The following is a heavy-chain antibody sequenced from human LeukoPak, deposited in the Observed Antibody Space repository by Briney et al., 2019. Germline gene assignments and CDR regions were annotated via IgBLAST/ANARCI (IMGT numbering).Heavy chain of an antibody. CDR1: GGTFSSYA. CDR2: IIPIFGTA. D-gene: IGHD3-3*01. Sequence: SVKVSCKASGGTFSSYAISWVRQAPGQGLEWMGGIIPIFGTANYAQKFQGRVTITADESTSTAYMELRSLRSDDTAVYYCARDSASDIYDFWSGYSGYFDYWGQGTLVTVSS. V-gene: IGHV1-69*13. CDR3: ARDSASDIYDFWSGYSGYFDY. J-gene: IGHJ4*02.